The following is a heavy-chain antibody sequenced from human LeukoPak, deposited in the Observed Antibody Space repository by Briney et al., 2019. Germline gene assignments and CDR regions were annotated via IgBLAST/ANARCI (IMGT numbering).Heavy chain of an antibody. Sequence: GGSLRLSCAASGFTFSSYGMSWVRQAPGKGLEWVSAISASGGNTFYTDPVKGRFTISRDNSKNTLYLQMNSLRVEDTAISYCAKGINGGYDYFDYWGQGTLVTVSS. CDR3: AKGINGGYDYFDY. CDR1: GFTFSSYG. V-gene: IGHV3-23*01. D-gene: IGHD5-12*01. J-gene: IGHJ4*02. CDR2: ISASGGNT.